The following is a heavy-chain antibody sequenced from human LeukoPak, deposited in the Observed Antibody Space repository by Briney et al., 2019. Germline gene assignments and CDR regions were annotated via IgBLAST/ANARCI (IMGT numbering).Heavy chain of an antibody. V-gene: IGHV3-30-3*01. D-gene: IGHD3/OR15-3a*01. CDR2: ISYDESNK. CDR1: GFTFSIYS. J-gene: IGHJ5*02. CDR3: ARGATNDFWTGYGWFDP. Sequence: PGGSLRLPCVASGFTFSIYSMHWVRQAPGKGLEWVAVISYDESNKFYTHSVKGRFTISRDNSKNTLYLQMNSLTAEDTAIYSCARGATNDFWTGYGWFDPWGQGTLVTVSS.